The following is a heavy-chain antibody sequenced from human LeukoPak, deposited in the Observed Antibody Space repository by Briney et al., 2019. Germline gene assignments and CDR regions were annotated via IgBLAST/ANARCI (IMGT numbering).Heavy chain of an antibody. CDR2: ISSSSSYI. D-gene: IGHD3-3*01. CDR1: GFTFSSYS. CDR3: ARGIYPPYYYGMDV. Sequence: GGSLRLSCATSGFTFSSYSMNWVRQAPGKGLEWVSCISSSSSYIYYTDSVKGRFTISRDNAKNSLTLQMNSLRAEDTAVYYCARGIYPPYYYGMDVWGQGTTVTVSS. J-gene: IGHJ6*02. V-gene: IGHV3-21*01.